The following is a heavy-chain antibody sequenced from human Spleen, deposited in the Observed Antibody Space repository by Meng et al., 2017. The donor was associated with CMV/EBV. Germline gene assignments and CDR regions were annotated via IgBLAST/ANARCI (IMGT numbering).Heavy chain of an antibody. CDR2: INTYNGNT. CDR1: GYTFNTHS. Sequence: SGYTFNTHSINWVRQAPGQGLEWMGWINTYNGNTKFAQKFQGRVTLTTDSSTTTAFMELRSLRSDDTAVYYCARGKYCSSTTCLFDSWGQGTLVTVSS. CDR3: ARGKYCSSTTCLFDS. D-gene: IGHD2-2*01. V-gene: IGHV1-18*01. J-gene: IGHJ4*01.